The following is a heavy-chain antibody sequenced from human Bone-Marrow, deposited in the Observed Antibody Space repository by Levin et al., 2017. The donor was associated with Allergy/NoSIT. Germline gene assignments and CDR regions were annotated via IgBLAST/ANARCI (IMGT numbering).Heavy chain of an antibody. J-gene: IGHJ5*02. CDR1: SGSVITGDSY. Sequence: PSETLSLTCSVSSGSVITGDSYWSWIRQPPGRPLEWIGHIHYSGSTNYKPSLRSRVTISVDTSKNHFSLKLNSVTMADTAVYYCAKESSGSWFDPWGQGTLVTVSS. CDR3: AKESSGSWFDP. V-gene: IGHV4-61*08. CDR2: IHYSGST. D-gene: IGHD5-12*01.